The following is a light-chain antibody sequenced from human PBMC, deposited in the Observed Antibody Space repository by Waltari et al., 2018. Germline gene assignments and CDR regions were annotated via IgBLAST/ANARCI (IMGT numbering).Light chain of an antibody. CDR3: SSYGGSNNLV. Sequence: QSALTQPPSASGSPGQSVTISCTGTSSDGGGYNYVSWYQHHPGKAPKVMIYEVNKRPSGFPDRCSGSKSGNTASQTVSGVQAEDEADYYCSSYGGSNNLVFGGGTKLTVL. CDR2: EVN. J-gene: IGLJ3*02. V-gene: IGLV2-8*01. CDR1: SSDGGGYNY.